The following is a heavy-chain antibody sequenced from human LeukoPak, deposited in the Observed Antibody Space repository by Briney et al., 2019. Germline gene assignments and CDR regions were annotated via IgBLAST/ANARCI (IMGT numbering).Heavy chain of an antibody. Sequence: ASVKVSCKASAYTFTSYDINWVRQATGQGLEWRGWMNPNSGNTGYAQKFQGRVTMTRNTSISTAYMELSSLRSEDTAVYYCARGAPGSYCSGGGCPHFDYGGQGTLISVPS. CDR1: AYTFTSYD. CDR3: ARGAPGSYCSGGGCPHFDY. J-gene: IGHJ4*02. V-gene: IGHV1-8*01. D-gene: IGHD2-8*02. CDR2: MNPNSGNT.